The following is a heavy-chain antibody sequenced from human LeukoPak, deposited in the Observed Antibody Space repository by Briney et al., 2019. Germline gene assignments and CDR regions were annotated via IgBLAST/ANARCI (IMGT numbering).Heavy chain of an antibody. Sequence: PKASVKVSCKASGYTFTSYYMHWVRQAPGQGLEWMGIINPSGGSTSYAQKFQGRVTMTRDTSTSTVYMELSSLRSEDTAVYYCARDLPDTDRYDFWSGYYVSAFDIWGQGTMVTVSS. V-gene: IGHV1-46*01. CDR2: INPSGGST. CDR1: GYTFTSYY. J-gene: IGHJ3*02. D-gene: IGHD3-3*01. CDR3: ARDLPDTDRYDFWSGYYVSAFDI.